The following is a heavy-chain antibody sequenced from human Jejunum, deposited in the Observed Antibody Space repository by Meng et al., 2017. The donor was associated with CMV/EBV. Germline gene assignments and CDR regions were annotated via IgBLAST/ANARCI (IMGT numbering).Heavy chain of an antibody. V-gene: IGHV4-61*01. J-gene: IGHJ4*02. D-gene: IGHD2-15*01. CDR2: IYYTGST. CDR3: ARNEVVVDY. CDR1: GGSVSSGSYY. Sequence: CSVSGGSVSSGSYYWTWIRQPPGKGLEWVGYIYYTGSTNYNPSLKSRVTISADTSKNQFSLKLNSVTAADTAVYYCARNEVVVDYWGQGTLVTVSS.